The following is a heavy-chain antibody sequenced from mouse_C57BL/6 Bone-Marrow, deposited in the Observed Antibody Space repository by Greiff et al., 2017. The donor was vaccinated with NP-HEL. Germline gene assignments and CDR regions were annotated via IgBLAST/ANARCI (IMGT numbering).Heavy chain of an antibody. D-gene: IGHD5-1*01. CDR1: GYTFTDYY. V-gene: IGHV1-19*01. CDR3: ARKEYPPYFDY. J-gene: IGHJ2*01. CDR2: INPYNGGT. Sequence: DVQLQESGPVLVKPGASVKMSCKASGYTFTDYYMNWVKQSHGKSLEWIGVINPYNGGTSYNQKFKGKATLTVDKSSSTAYMELNSLTSEDSAVYYCARKEYPPYFDYWGQGTTLTVSS.